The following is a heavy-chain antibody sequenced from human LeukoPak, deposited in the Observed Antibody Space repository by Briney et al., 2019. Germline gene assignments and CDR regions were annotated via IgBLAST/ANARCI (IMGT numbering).Heavy chain of an antibody. CDR2: ISAYNGNT. D-gene: IGHD1-26*01. CDR1: GYTFTSYG. CDR3: ARDIEEWELLNLDYLDY. J-gene: IGHJ4*02. V-gene: IGHV1-18*01. Sequence: ASVKVSCKASGYTFTSYGISWVRQAPGQGLEWMGWISAYNGNTNYAQKLQGRVTMTTDTSTSTAYMELRSLRSDDTAVYYCARDIEEWELLNLDYLDYWGQGTLVTVSS.